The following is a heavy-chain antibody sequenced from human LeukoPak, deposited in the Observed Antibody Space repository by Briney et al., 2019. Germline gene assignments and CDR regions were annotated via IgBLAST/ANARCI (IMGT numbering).Heavy chain of an antibody. Sequence: ASVKVSCKASGYTFTRYDVKWVRQAPGQGLEYMGWLNPDTGKTGYVQKFQGRVTMTSDNSIVTAFMELSGLRSDDTAVYYCARGLSTVLLHTLTGISDQPDLDFWGQDTLVTVSS. CDR3: ARGLSTVLLHTLTGISDQPDLDF. D-gene: IGHD3-9*01. J-gene: IGHJ4*02. CDR1: GYTFTRYD. V-gene: IGHV1-8*01. CDR2: LNPDTGKT.